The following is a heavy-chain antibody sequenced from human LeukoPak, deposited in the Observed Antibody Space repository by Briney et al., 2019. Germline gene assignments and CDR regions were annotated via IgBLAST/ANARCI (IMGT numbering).Heavy chain of an antibody. J-gene: IGHJ4*02. V-gene: IGHV4-59*01. Sequence: PSETLSLTWTVSGGSISSYYWSWIRQPPGKGLEWIGYIYYSGSTNYNPSLKSRVTISVDTSKNQFSLKLSSVTAADTAVYYCARVGDSSGYYPYYFDYWGQGTLVTVSS. CDR2: IYYSGST. D-gene: IGHD3-22*01. CDR3: ARVGDSSGYYPYYFDY. CDR1: GGSISSYY.